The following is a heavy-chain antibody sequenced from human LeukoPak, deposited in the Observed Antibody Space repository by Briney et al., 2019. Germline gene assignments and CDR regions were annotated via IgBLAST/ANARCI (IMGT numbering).Heavy chain of an antibody. CDR2: IYYSGST. Sequence: SQTLSLTCTVSGGSISSGGYYWSWIRQHPGKGLEWIGYIYYSGSTYYNPSLKSRVTISVDTSKNQFSLKLSSVTAADTAVYYCARVSRIVATIYFDYWGQGTLVTVSS. CDR1: GGSISSGGYY. V-gene: IGHV4-31*03. CDR3: ARVSRIVATIYFDY. D-gene: IGHD5-12*01. J-gene: IGHJ4*02.